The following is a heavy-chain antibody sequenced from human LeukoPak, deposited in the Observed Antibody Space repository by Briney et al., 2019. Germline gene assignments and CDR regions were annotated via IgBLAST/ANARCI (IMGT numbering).Heavy chain of an antibody. V-gene: IGHV4-4*07. CDR1: GGSISSCY. Sequence: ASETLSLTCTVSGGSISSCYWGWIRPRAGKGLEWSGRIYTSGSTNYNPFLKSRVTMSIDTSKNQFSLNLTSVTAADTAVYYCARDPTQPSRWFDPWGQGTLVTVSS. CDR3: ARDPTQPSRWFDP. CDR2: IYTSGST. J-gene: IGHJ5*02. D-gene: IGHD6-13*01.